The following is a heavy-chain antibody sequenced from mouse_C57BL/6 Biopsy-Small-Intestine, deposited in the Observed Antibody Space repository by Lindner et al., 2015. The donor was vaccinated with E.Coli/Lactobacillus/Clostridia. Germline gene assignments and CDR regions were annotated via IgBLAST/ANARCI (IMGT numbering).Heavy chain of an antibody. V-gene: IGHV1-66*01. CDR3: ARGSIYDGYYWYFDV. D-gene: IGHD2-3*01. CDR1: GYSFTSYY. CDR2: IYPGSGNT. J-gene: IGHJ1*03. Sequence: VQLQESGPELVKPGASVKISCKASGYSFTSYYIHWVKQRPGQGLEWIGWIYPGSGNTKYNEKFKGKATLTADTSSSTAYMQLNSLTSEDSAVYYCARGSIYDGYYWYFDVWGTGTTVTVSS.